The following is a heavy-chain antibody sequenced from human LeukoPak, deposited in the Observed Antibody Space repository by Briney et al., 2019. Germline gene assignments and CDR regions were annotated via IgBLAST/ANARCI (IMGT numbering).Heavy chain of an antibody. D-gene: IGHD3-3*01. Sequence: SGPTLVKPTQTLTLTCTFSGFSLSTSGVGVGWIRQPPGKALEWLALIYWNDDKRYSPSLKSRLTITKDTSKNQVVLTMTNMDPVDTATYYCAHGKHGDYDFWSGYYPNHYFDYWGQGTLVTVSS. CDR3: AHGKHGDYDFWSGYYPNHYFDY. CDR1: GFSLSTSGVG. J-gene: IGHJ4*02. V-gene: IGHV2-5*01. CDR2: IYWNDDK.